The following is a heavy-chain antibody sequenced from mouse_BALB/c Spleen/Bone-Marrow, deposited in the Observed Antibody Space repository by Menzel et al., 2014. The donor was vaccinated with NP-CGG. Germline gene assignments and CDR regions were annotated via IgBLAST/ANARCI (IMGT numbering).Heavy chain of an antibody. CDR2: IDPFNGGT. CDR1: GYSFTSYH. D-gene: IGHD2-4*01. J-gene: IGHJ2*01. CDR3: APYDYDVNY. Sequence: EVQLQQSGPELMKPGASVKISCKASGYSFTSYHMHWVKQSHGKSLEWIGYIDPFNGGTTYNQKFKGKATLTVDKSSSTAYMHLSSLTSEDSAVYYCAPYDYDVNYRGQGTTLTVSS. V-gene: IGHV1S135*01.